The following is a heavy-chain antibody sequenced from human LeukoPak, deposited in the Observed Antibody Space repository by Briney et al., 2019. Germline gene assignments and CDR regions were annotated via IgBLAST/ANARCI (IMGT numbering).Heavy chain of an antibody. J-gene: IGHJ6*03. CDR3: ARGEYSSSWYWNYYYYMDV. CDR1: GYTFTSYD. V-gene: IGHV1-8*01. Sequence: ASVKVSCKASGYTFTSYDINWVRQATGQGLEWMGWMNPNSGNTGYAQKFRGRVTMTRNTSISTAYMELSSLRSEDTAVYYCARGEYSSSWYWNYYYYMDVWGKGTTVTISS. D-gene: IGHD6-13*01. CDR2: MNPNSGNT.